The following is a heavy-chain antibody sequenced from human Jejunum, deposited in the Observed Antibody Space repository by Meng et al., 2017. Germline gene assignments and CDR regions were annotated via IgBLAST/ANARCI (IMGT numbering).Heavy chain of an antibody. D-gene: IGHD1-26*01. CDR1: GDSFTDYY. Sequence: QLQLLQWGAGLLKPSETLPLTCTVYGDSFTDYYWNWIRQPPGKGLEWIGEIHHSGSNNYNPYLESRVTISRDTSKKQFSLRLSSVTAADTAVYYCARRIRGGSYSGWGQGTLVTVSS. CDR3: ARRIRGGSYSG. CDR2: IHHSGSN. J-gene: IGHJ4*02. V-gene: IGHV4-34*01.